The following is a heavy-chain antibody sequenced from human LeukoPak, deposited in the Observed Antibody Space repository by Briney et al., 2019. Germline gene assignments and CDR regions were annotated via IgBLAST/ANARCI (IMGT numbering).Heavy chain of an antibody. CDR3: ARDLYRYCGGGSCRQFDY. J-gene: IGHJ4*02. Sequence: SETLSLTCTVSGGSISNSSSYWGWIRQPPGKGLEWIGSIYYSGSTNYNPSLKSRVTMSVDTSKNQFSLKLSSVTAADTAVYYCARDLYRYCGGGSCRQFDYWGQGTLVTVSS. CDR2: IYYSGST. CDR1: GGSISNSSSY. V-gene: IGHV4-39*07. D-gene: IGHD2-15*01.